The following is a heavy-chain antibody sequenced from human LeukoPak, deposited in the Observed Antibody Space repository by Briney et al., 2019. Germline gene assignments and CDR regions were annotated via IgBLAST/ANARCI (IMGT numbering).Heavy chain of an antibody. CDR3: AKSVHIAAAGTAYFDY. CDR2: INSDGSST. D-gene: IGHD6-13*01. CDR1: GFTFSSYW. V-gene: IGHV3-74*01. Sequence: PGGSLRLSCAASGFTFSSYWMHWVRQAPGKGLVWVSRINSDGSSTSYADSVKGRFTISRDNSKNTLYLQMNSLRAEDTAVYYCAKSVHIAAAGTAYFDYWGQGTLVTVSS. J-gene: IGHJ4*02.